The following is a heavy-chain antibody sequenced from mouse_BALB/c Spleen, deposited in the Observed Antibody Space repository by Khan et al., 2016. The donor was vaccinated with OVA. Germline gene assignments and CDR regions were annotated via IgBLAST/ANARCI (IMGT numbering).Heavy chain of an antibody. D-gene: IGHD1-2*01. J-gene: IGHJ3*01. CDR3: ARRNYFGYTFAY. CDR1: GYTFTDYY. CDR2: ISPGSGDT. Sequence: VQLQESGAELARPGASVKLSCKASGYTFTDYYINWVKQRTGQGLEWIGEISPGSGDTYYNEKFKGKATLTADKSSTTAYMQLSSLTSEASAVYFGARRNYFGYTFAYWGQGTLVTVSA. V-gene: IGHV1-77*01.